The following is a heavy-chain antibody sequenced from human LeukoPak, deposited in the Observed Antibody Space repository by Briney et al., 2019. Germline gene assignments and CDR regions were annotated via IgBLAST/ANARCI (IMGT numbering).Heavy chain of an antibody. J-gene: IGHJ4*02. CDR2: ISSSGGTT. CDR3: ARDRNGLPTNFVS. Sequence: PGGSLRLSCAASGFTLSTYAVNWVRQAPGKGLEWVSAISSSGGTTYYADSVKGRFGISRDNSKNTLYLQMNSLRAEDTAVYYCARDRNGLPTNFVSWGQGTLVTVSA. D-gene: IGHD5-24*01. V-gene: IGHV3-23*01. CDR1: GFTLSTYA.